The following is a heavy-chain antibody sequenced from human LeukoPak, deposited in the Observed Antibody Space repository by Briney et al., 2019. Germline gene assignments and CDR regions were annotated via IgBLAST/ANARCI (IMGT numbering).Heavy chain of an antibody. CDR1: GGSISSSSYY. D-gene: IGHD3-10*01. J-gene: IGHJ5*02. CDR3: ARDQSKDILWFGEFSP. CDR2: MHFSGTT. V-gene: IGHV4-39*07. Sequence: SETLSLTCTVSGGSISSSSYYWGWIRQPPGKGLEWIGTMHFSGTTHYNPSLKSRVTISVDLSTNQFSLNLNSVTAADTAVYYCARDQSKDILWFGEFSPWGQGILVSVSS.